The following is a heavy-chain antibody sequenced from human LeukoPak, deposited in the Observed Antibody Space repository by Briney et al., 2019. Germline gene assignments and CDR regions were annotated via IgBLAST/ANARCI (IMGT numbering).Heavy chain of an antibody. V-gene: IGHV4-59*01. D-gene: IGHD6-13*01. CDR3: ARDLEYRSSSWGWFDP. CDR1: GGSISSYY. J-gene: IGHJ5*02. Sequence: SETLSLTCTVSGGSISSYYWSRIRQPPGKGLEWIGYIYYSGSTNYNPSLKSRVTISVDTSKNQFSLKLSSVTAADTAVYYCARDLEYRSSSWGWFDPWGQGTLVTVSS. CDR2: IYYSGST.